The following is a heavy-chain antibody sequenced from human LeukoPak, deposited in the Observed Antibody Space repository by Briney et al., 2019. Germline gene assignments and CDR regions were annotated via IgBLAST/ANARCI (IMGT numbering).Heavy chain of an antibody. J-gene: IGHJ3*02. CDR1: GYSFTRNW. CDR2: IYPGDSDT. Sequence: GESLKISCKGSGYSFTRNWIGWVRQMPGKGLEWMGIIYPGDSDTRYSPSFQGQVTISADKSISTAYLQWSSLKASDTAMYYCARQPFRSNYYDSSGYSDDAFDIWGQGTMVTVSS. D-gene: IGHD3-22*01. V-gene: IGHV5-51*01. CDR3: ARQPFRSNYYDSSGYSDDAFDI.